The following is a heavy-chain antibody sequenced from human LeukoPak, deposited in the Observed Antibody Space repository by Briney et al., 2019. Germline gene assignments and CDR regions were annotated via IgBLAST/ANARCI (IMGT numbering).Heavy chain of an antibody. CDR3: ARDARITIFGSSYFDY. J-gene: IGHJ4*02. D-gene: IGHD3-3*01. CDR1: GFTFSSYW. Sequence: GGSLRLSCAASGFTFSSYWMHWVRQAPGKGLLWVSRINNDGTSTNYADSVKGRFTISRDNAKNTLYLQMNSLRAEDTAVYYCARDARITIFGSSYFDYWGQGTLVTVSS. V-gene: IGHV3-74*01. CDR2: INNDGTST.